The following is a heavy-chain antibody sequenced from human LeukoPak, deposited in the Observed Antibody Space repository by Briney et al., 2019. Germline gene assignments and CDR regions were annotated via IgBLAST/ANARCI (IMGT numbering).Heavy chain of an antibody. V-gene: IGHV4-61*02. D-gene: IGHD6-13*01. Sequence: PSETLSLTCTVSGGSISSGSYYWSWIRQPAGKGLEWIGRIYTSGSTNYNPSLKSRVTISVDTSKNQFSLKLSSVTAADTAVYYCARLVAAADYDAFDIWGQGTMVTVSS. CDR3: ARLVAAADYDAFDI. CDR2: IYTSGST. CDR1: GGSISSGSYY. J-gene: IGHJ3*02.